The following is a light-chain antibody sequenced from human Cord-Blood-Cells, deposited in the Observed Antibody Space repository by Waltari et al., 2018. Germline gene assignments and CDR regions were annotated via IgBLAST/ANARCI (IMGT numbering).Light chain of an antibody. Sequence: QSALTQPASVSGSPGQSITISCTGTSSDVGGYNYVSWYQQHPGKAPKLMIYDVSKRPSGVSIRFSGSKSGNTASLTISGLQAEDEADYYCSSYTSSSTHYVFGTGTKVTVL. V-gene: IGLV2-14*01. CDR3: SSYTSSSTHYV. CDR1: SSDVGGYNY. CDR2: DVS. J-gene: IGLJ1*01.